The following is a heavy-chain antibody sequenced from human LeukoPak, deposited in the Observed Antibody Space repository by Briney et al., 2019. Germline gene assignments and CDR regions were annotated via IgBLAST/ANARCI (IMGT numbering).Heavy chain of an antibody. CDR2: INPSGGST. CDR1: GYTFTSYY. Sequence: ASVKVSCKASGYTFTSYYMHWVRQAPGQGLEWMGIINPSGGSTSYAQKFQGRVTMTRDTSANTVYMGLSSLRSQDTAVYYCARPRVTGRIFDYWGQGTLVTVFS. J-gene: IGHJ4*02. CDR3: ARPRVTGRIFDY. V-gene: IGHV1-46*01. D-gene: IGHD1-14*01.